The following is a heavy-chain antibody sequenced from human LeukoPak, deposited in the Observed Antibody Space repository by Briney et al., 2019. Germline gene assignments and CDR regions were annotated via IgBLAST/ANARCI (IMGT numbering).Heavy chain of an antibody. CDR3: ARGLLADENPGVDY. Sequence: ASVKVSCKASGYTFTGYYMHWVRQAPGQGLEWMGWINPDSGGTNYAQKFQGRVTMTRDTSISTAHMELSSLRSEDTAVYYCARGLLADENPGVDYWGQGTLVTVSP. J-gene: IGHJ4*02. D-gene: IGHD3-3*02. CDR1: GYTFTGYY. CDR2: INPDSGGT. V-gene: IGHV1-2*02.